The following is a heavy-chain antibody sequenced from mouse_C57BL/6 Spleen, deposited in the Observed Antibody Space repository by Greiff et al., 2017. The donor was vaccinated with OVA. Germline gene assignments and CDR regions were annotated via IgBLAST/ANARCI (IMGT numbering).Heavy chain of an antibody. D-gene: IGHD4-1*01. CDR2: IYPGDGDT. V-gene: IGHV1-82*01. CDR1: GYAFSSSW. CDR3: ASAGTGAWFAY. J-gene: IGHJ3*01. Sequence: QVQLQQSGPELVKPGASVKISCKASGYAFSSSWMNWVKQRPGKGLEWIGRIYPGDGDTNYNGKFKGKATLTADKSSSTAYMQLSSLTSEDSAVYFCASAGTGAWFAYWGQGTLVTVSA.